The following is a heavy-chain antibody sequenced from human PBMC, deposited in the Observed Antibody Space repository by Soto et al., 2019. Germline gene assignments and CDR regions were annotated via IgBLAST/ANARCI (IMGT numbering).Heavy chain of an antibody. CDR3: ARDLWFGDYYYYYGMDV. J-gene: IGHJ6*02. D-gene: IGHD3-10*01. V-gene: IGHV4-61*08. CDR1: GGYIRSGGCS. Sequence: SETMCLTCTVAGGYIRSGGCSWSWIRQPPGKGLEWIGYIYHSGSTYYNPSLKSRVTISVDTSKNQFSLKLSSVTAADTAVYYCARDLWFGDYYYYYGMDVWGQGTTVTVSS. CDR2: IYHSGST.